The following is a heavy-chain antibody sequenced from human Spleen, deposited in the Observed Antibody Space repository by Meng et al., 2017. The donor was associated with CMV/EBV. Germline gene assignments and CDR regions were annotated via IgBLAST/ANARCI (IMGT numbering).Heavy chain of an antibody. D-gene: IGHD2-15*01. Sequence: GESLKISCAASGFTFSSYALHWVRQAPGKGLEWVAVISYDGSNKYHADSVKGRFTISRDNSKNTLYLQMNSLRAEDTAVYYCARQWQLPDYWGQGTLVTVSS. CDR1: GFTFSSYA. J-gene: IGHJ4*02. CDR3: ARQWQLPDY. CDR2: ISYDGSNK. V-gene: IGHV3-30*04.